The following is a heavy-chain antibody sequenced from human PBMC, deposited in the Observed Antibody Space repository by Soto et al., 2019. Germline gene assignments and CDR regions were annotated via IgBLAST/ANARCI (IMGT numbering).Heavy chain of an antibody. V-gene: IGHV4-59*01. CDR2: IYYSGST. CDR1: GGSISSYY. J-gene: IGHJ5*02. CDR3: ARGVYSNGWYGEKDWFDP. Sequence: PSETLSLTCTVSGGSISSYYWSWIRQPPGKGLEWIGYIYYSGSTNYNPSLKSRVTISVDTSKNQFSLKLSSVTAADTAVYYCARGVYSNGWYGEKDWFDPWGQGTLVTVSS. D-gene: IGHD6-19*01.